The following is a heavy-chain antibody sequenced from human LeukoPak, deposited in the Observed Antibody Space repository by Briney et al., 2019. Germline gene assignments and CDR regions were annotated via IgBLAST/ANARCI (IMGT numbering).Heavy chain of an antibody. J-gene: IGHJ4*02. D-gene: IGHD2-2*01. V-gene: IGHV3-23*01. CDR2: ISGSGGST. Sequence: GGSLRLSCAASGFTFSSYAMSWVRQAPGKGLEWVSAISGSGGSTYYADSVKGRFTISRDNSKNTLYLQMDSLRAEDTAVYYCAKGTLDIVVVPAAPKVYYFDYWGQGTLVTVSS. CDR3: AKGTLDIVVVPAAPKVYYFDY. CDR1: GFTFSSYA.